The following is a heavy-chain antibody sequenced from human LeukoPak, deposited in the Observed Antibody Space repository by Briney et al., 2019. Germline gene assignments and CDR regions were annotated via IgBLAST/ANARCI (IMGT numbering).Heavy chain of an antibody. Sequence: SETLSLTCAVYGGSFSGYYWSWIRQPPGKGLEWIGEINHSGSTNYNPSLKSRVTISVDTPDNQFSLKVSSVTAADTAVYYCAKASDYYDSSGYVASDYFDCWGQRTLVTVSS. CDR1: GGSFSGYY. V-gene: IGHV4-34*01. D-gene: IGHD3-22*01. CDR2: INHSGST. CDR3: AKASDYYDSSGYVASDYFDC. J-gene: IGHJ4*02.